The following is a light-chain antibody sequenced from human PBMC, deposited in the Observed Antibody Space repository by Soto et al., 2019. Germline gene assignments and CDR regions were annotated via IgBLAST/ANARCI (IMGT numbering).Light chain of an antibody. V-gene: IGKV3D-20*02. CDR1: QSVSSSY. CDR2: AAS. J-gene: IGKJ5*01. CDR3: QQRNNWPPGIT. Sequence: EIVMTQSPATLSVSPGERATLSCRAIQSVSSSYLAWYQQKPGQAPRLLIYAASNRATGIPARFSGSGSGTDFTLTISSLEPEDFAVYYCQQRNNWPPGITFGQGTRLEIK.